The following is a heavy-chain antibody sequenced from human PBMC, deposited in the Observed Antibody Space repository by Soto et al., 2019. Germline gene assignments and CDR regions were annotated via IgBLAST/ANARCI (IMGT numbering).Heavy chain of an antibody. D-gene: IGHD3-3*01. Sequence: SVKVSCKASGGTFSSYAISWVRQAPGQGLEWMGGIIPIFGTANYAQKFQGRVTITADESTSTAYMELSSLRSEDTAVYYCASYRFGVVIPGLDPWGQGTLVTVSS. CDR2: IIPIFGTA. CDR1: GGTFSSYA. V-gene: IGHV1-69*13. CDR3: ASYRFGVVIPGLDP. J-gene: IGHJ5*02.